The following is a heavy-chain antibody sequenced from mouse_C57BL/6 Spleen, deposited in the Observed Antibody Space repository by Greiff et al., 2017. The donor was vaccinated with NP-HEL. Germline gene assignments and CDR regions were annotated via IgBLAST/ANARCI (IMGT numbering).Heavy chain of an antibody. CDR1: GYTFTSYW. V-gene: IGHV1-69*01. CDR2: IDPSDSYT. J-gene: IGHJ3*01. Sequence: QVQLQQPGAELVKPGASVKLSCKASGYTFTSYWMHWVKQRPGQGLEWIGEIDPSDSYTNYNQKFKGKSTLTVDKSSSTAYMQLSSLTSEDSAVCYCARWGGNRFAYWGQGTLVTVSA. CDR3: ARWGGNRFAY.